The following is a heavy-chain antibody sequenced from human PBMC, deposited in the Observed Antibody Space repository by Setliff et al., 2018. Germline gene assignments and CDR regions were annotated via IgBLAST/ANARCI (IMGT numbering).Heavy chain of an antibody. D-gene: IGHD6-13*01. J-gene: IGHJ6*02. CDR2: IYHSGST. Sequence: SQTLSLTCAVSGYSISSGYYWGWIRQPPGKGLEWIGSIYHSGSTYYNPSLKSRVTISVDTSKNQFSLKLSSVTAADTAVYYCARSAGYSSSWYNYYYGMDVWGQGTTVTVSS. CDR1: GYSISSGYY. CDR3: ARSAGYSSSWYNYYYGMDV. V-gene: IGHV4-38-2*01.